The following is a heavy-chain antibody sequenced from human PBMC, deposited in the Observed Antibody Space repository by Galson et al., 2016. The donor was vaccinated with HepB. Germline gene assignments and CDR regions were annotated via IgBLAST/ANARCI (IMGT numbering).Heavy chain of an antibody. J-gene: IGHJ6*02. Sequence: QSGAEVKKPGESLRISCSTSGYTFNNYWIAWVRQMPGKGLEWMGIIYPDDSEARYSPSFQGQVTFSVDKSISTAFLQCTSLKASDTAIYYCAREGVVQLPGRVTSTVLYFGMDVWGQGTTVTVSS. CDR2: IYPDDSEA. V-gene: IGHV5-51*01. CDR3: AREGVVQLPGRVTSTVLYFGMDV. D-gene: IGHD1-1*01. CDR1: GYTFNNYW.